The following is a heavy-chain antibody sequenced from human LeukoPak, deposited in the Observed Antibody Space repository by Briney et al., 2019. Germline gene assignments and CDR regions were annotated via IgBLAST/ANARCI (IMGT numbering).Heavy chain of an antibody. CDR2: MSGGGDIT. Sequence: PGGSLRLSCAASGFTFSSYAMFWVRQAPGKGLEWVSGMSGGGDITYYADSVEGRFTISRDNSKNTLYLQMNSLRAEDTAVYFCAKEDFGGGAFDILGQGTMVTVSS. CDR1: GFTFSSYA. J-gene: IGHJ3*02. D-gene: IGHD3-3*01. V-gene: IGHV3-23*01. CDR3: AKEDFGGGAFDI.